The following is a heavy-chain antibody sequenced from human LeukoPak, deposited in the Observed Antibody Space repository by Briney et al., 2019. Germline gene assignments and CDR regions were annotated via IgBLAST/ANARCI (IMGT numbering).Heavy chain of an antibody. V-gene: IGHV3-23*01. D-gene: IGHD3-3*01. CDR2: ISGSGGST. CDR1: GFTFSSYA. Sequence: GGSLRLSCAASGFTFSSYAMSWVRQAPGKGLEWVSAISGSGGSTYYADSVKGRFTISRDNSKNTLYLQMNSLRAEDTAVYYCAKDGYYDFWSGYYPYNWFDPWGQGTLVTVSS. J-gene: IGHJ5*02. CDR3: AKDGYYDFWSGYYPYNWFDP.